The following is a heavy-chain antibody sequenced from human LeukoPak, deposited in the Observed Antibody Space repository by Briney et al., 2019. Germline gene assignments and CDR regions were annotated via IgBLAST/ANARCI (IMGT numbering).Heavy chain of an antibody. CDR2: ISSYGGST. D-gene: IGHD2-8*01. CDR1: GFTFRNYG. J-gene: IGHJ4*02. Sequence: PGGSLRLSCSASGFTFRNYGMHWVRQAPGKGLEYVSTISSYGGSTYYADLVKGRFTISRDNSKNTLYLQMSSLRAEDTAVYYCVKGLYSYSFDYWGQGTLVTVSS. CDR3: VKGLYSYSFDY. V-gene: IGHV3-64D*09.